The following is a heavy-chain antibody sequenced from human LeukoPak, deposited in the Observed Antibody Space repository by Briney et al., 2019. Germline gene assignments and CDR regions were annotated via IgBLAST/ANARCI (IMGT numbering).Heavy chain of an antibody. V-gene: IGHV3-20*04. Sequence: GGSLRLSCAASGFTFDDYGMSWVRHVLGKGLKWVSGINWNGGSTGYADSVKGRFTISRDNAKNSLYLQMNSLTAEDTAVYYCARVSPNTVTTLQYFYYWGQGTLVTVSS. CDR2: INWNGGST. D-gene: IGHD4-17*01. J-gene: IGHJ4*02. CDR3: ARVSPNTVTTLQYFYY. CDR1: GFTFDDYG.